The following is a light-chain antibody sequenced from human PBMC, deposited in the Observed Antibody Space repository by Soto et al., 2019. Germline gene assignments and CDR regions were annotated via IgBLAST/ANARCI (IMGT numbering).Light chain of an antibody. CDR2: DAS. V-gene: IGKV1-13*02. CDR1: QGIGSD. Sequence: AIPLTQSPSSLSAFVGDRVTITCRASQGIGSDLAWYQQKRGKAPKLLIFDASTLESGVPSRFSGSGYGTDFTLTISSLQPEDFATYFCHQFNSYALTFGGGTKVEIK. J-gene: IGKJ4*01. CDR3: HQFNSYALT.